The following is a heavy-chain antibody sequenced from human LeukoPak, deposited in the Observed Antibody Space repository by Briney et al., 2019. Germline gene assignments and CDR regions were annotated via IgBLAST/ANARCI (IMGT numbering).Heavy chain of an antibody. Sequence: GESLKISCKGSGYSFTSYWIGWVRQMPGKGLEWMGIIYPGDSDTRYSPSFQGQVTISADKSISTAYLQWSSLKASDTAMYYCARRFFYGSGSYSPQYYFDYWGQGTLVTVSS. D-gene: IGHD3-10*01. J-gene: IGHJ4*02. CDR1: GYSFTSYW. V-gene: IGHV5-51*01. CDR2: IYPGDSDT. CDR3: ARRFFYGSGSYSPQYYFDY.